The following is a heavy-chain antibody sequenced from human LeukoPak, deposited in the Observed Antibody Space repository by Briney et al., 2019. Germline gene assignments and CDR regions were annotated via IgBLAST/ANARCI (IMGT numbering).Heavy chain of an antibody. CDR3: ASPEVVAATGENDAFYI. J-gene: IGHJ3*02. Sequence: LETLSLTCAVYGGSFSGYYWSWIRQPPGKGLEWIGGINHSGSTNYTPPLKSPVTISVDTSKNPFSLKLSSVTAADTAVYYCASPEVVAATGENDAFYIWGQGKIVTVSS. CDR2: INHSGST. CDR1: GGSFSGYY. V-gene: IGHV4-34*01. D-gene: IGHD2-15*01.